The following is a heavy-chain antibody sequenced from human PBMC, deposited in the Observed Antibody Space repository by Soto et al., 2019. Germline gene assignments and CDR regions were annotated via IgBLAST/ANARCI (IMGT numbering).Heavy chain of an antibody. CDR2: MNPNRGIA. CDR1: GYTFTGYY. J-gene: IGHJ4*02. V-gene: IGHV1-69*10. D-gene: IGHD2-15*01. CDR3: AREGYCSGGSCYEVAYYFDY. Sequence: ASVKLSCKASGYTFTGYYMDWVRQATGQGPEYMGWMNPNRGIANYVQKFQGRVTITTDKSTSTAYMELSSLRSEDTAVYYCAREGYCSGGSCYEVAYYFDYWGQGTLVTVSS.